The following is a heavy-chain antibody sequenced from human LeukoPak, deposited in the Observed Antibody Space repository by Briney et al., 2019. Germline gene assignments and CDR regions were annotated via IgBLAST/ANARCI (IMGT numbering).Heavy chain of an antibody. D-gene: IGHD4-11*01. CDR1: GFTVSSNY. J-gene: IGHJ4*02. V-gene: IGHV3-53*01. CDR3: ARQTTVTTFGY. CDR2: IYSGGST. Sequence: GGSLRLSCAASGFTVSSNYMSWVRQAPGKGLEWVSVIYSGGSTYYADSVKGRFTISRDNSKNTLYLQMNSLRAEDTAVYYCARQTTVTTFGYWGQGTLVTVSS.